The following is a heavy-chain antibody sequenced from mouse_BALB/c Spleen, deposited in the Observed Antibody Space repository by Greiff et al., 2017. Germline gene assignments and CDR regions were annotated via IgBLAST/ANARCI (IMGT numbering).Heavy chain of an antibody. V-gene: IGHV5-4*02. D-gene: IGHD1-1*01. Sequence: EVMLVESGGGLVKPGGSLKLSCAASGFTFSDYYMYWVRQTPEKRLEWVATISDGGSYTYYPDSVKGRFTISRDNAKNNLYLQMSSLKSEDTAMYYCARNYYGSSYLYYAMDYWGQGTSVTVSS. CDR3: ARNYYGSSYLYYAMDY. J-gene: IGHJ4*01. CDR2: ISDGGSYT. CDR1: GFTFSDYY.